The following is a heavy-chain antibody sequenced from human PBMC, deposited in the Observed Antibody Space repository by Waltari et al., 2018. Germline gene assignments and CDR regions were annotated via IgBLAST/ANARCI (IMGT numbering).Heavy chain of an antibody. CDR2: VDPEDGET. CDR1: GYTFTDYY. Sequence: EVQLVQSGAEVKKPGATVKISCKVSGYTFTDYYMHWVQQAPGKGLEWMGLVDPEDGETRYAEKFQGRVTITADTSTDTAYMELSSLRSEDTAVYYCATGLGVVVPAAMFRIAAVTDYWGQGTLVTVSS. V-gene: IGHV1-69-2*01. D-gene: IGHD2-2*01. J-gene: IGHJ4*02. CDR3: ATGLGVVVPAAMFRIAAVTDY.